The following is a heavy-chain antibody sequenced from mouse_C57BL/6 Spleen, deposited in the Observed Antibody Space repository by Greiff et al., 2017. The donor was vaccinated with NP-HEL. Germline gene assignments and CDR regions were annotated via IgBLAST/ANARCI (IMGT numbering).Heavy chain of an antibody. D-gene: IGHD4-1*01. CDR3: ARGGELAFDY. V-gene: IGHV1-4*01. CDR2: INPSSGYT. J-gene: IGHJ2*01. Sequence: QVQLQQSGAELARPGASVKMSCKASGYTFTSYTMHWVKQRPGQGLEWIGYINPSSGYTKYNQKFKDKATLTADKSSSTAYMQLSSLTSEDSAVYYCARGGELAFDYWGQGTTLTVSS. CDR1: GYTFTSYT.